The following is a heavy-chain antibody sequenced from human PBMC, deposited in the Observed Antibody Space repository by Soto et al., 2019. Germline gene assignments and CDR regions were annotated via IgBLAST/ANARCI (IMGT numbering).Heavy chain of an antibody. CDR3: AGSSMTAMVKGGCGYGY. CDR2: IYYSGST. J-gene: IGHJ4*02. D-gene: IGHD5-18*01. V-gene: IGHV4-39*01. Sequence: QLQLQESGPGLVKPSETLSLTCTVSGGSISSSSYYWGWIRQPPGKGLEWIGSIYYSGSTYYNPSLKGRVTISVETSKDQFSRKLSSGTAADTAVYCWAGSSMTAMVKGGCGYGYWGQGTLVTVSS. CDR1: GGSISSSSYY.